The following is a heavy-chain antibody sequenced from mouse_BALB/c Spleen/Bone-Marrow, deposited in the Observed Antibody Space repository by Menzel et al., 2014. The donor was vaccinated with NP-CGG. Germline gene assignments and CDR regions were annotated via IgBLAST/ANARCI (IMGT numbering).Heavy chain of an antibody. V-gene: IGHV1-26*01. Sequence: VQLQQPGPERVKPGASVKMSCKASGYTFTDYYMKWVKQSHGESLEWIGDINPNNGGTHYNQKFKGKATLTVDKSSSTAYMQLNSLTSEDSAVYYCASLRGYGWGQGTTLTVSS. J-gene: IGHJ2*01. CDR1: GYTFTDYY. CDR3: ASLRGYG. D-gene: IGHD2-2*01. CDR2: INPNNGGT.